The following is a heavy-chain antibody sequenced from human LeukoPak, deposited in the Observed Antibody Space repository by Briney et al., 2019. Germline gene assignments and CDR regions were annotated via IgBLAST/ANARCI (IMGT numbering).Heavy chain of an antibody. D-gene: IGHD4-17*01. J-gene: IGHJ4*02. CDR1: GGSFSGYY. V-gene: IGHV4-34*01. Sequence: SETLSLTCAVYGGSFSGYYWSWIRQPPGKGLEWIGEINHSGSTNYNPSLKSRVTISVDPSKNQFSLKLSSVTAADTAVYYCARSPHGDYGDYWGQGTLVTVSS. CDR2: INHSGST. CDR3: ARSPHGDYGDY.